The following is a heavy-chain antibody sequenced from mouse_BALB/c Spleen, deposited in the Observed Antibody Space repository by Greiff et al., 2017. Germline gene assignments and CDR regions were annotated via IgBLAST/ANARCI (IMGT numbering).Heavy chain of an antibody. CDR2: IDPETGGT. V-gene: IGHV1-15*01. Sequence: VQLVESGAELVRPGASVTLSCKASGYTFTDYEMHWVKQTPVHGLEWIGAIDPETGGTAYNQKFKGKATLTADKSSSTAYMELRSLTSEDSAVYYCTRSLNWDFAYWGQGTLVTVSA. J-gene: IGHJ3*01. D-gene: IGHD4-1*02. CDR1: GYTFTDYE. CDR3: TRSLNWDFAY.